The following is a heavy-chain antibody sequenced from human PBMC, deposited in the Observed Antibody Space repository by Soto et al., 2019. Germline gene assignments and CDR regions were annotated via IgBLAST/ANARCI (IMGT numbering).Heavy chain of an antibody. D-gene: IGHD2-8*02. J-gene: IGHJ4*02. V-gene: IGHV3-23*01. CDR2: IRGSGTKT. Sequence: VQLLESGGGLVQPGGSLRLSCAASGFIFSAYGMAWVRQAPGKGLEWVAGIRGSGTKTYYADSVRGRFTISRDNPRSTLYLQMDSLRADDTAVYYCAKDRRCTGETCSLSNDYWGQGTLVTVSS. CDR1: GFIFSAYG. CDR3: AKDRRCTGETCSLSNDY.